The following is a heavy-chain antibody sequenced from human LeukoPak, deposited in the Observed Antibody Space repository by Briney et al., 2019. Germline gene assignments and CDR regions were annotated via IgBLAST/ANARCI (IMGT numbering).Heavy chain of an antibody. CDR1: GFAFSSHW. V-gene: IGHV3-7*01. J-gene: IGHJ4*02. CDR2: IKEDGSEK. CDR3: ARGVGRLLDY. D-gene: IGHD3-3*01. Sequence: GGSLRLSCTASGFAFSSHWMSWVRQAPGKGLEWVANIKEDGSEKEYVDSLKGRFTISGDNAKNSLYLQMNSLRADDTAVYYCARGVGRLLDYWGQGTLVTVSS.